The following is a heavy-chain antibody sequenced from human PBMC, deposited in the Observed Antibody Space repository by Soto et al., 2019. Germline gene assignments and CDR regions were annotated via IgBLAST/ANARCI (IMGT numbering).Heavy chain of an antibody. CDR2: IYYSGST. V-gene: IGHV4-30-4*01. Sequence: PSETLSLTCTVSGGSISSGDYYWSWIRQPPGKGLEWIGYIYYSGSTYYNPSLKSRVTISVDTSKNQFSLKLSSVTAADTAVYYCARLHYYGSGSYMTLNWFDPWGQGTLVTVSS. J-gene: IGHJ5*02. CDR3: ARLHYYGSGSYMTLNWFDP. D-gene: IGHD3-10*01. CDR1: GGSISSGDYY.